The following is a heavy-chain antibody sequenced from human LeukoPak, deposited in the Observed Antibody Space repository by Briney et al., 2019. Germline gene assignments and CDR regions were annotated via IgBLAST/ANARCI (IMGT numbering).Heavy chain of an antibody. CDR3: ARDGDYYDSSGYYYPSFDY. J-gene: IGHJ4*02. CDR2: IIPILGIA. V-gene: IGHV1-69*04. Sequence: ASVKVSCKASGGTFSSYTISWVRQAPGQGLEWMGRIIPILGIANYAQKFQGRVMITADKSTSTAYMELSSPRSEDTAVYYCARDGDYYDSSGYYYPSFDYWGQGTLVTVSS. D-gene: IGHD3-22*01. CDR1: GGTFSSYT.